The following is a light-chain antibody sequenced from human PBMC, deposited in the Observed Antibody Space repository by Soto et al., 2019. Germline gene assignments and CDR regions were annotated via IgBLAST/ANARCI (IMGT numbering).Light chain of an antibody. CDR2: SNN. CDR3: AAWDDSLNGPHVV. Sequence: QSVLTQPPSASGTPGQRVTISCSGSSSNIGSNTVNWYQQLPGTAPKLLIYSNNQRPSGVPDRFPGSKSGTSASLAISGLQSEDEADYYCAAWDDSLNGPHVVFGGGTKVTVL. CDR1: SSNIGSNT. V-gene: IGLV1-44*01. J-gene: IGLJ2*01.